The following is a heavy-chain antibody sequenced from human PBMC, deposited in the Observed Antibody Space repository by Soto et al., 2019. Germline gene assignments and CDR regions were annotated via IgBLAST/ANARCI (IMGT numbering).Heavy chain of an antibody. Sequence: QVQLQESGPRLVKPSETLSLTCTVSGAPTSAYYWNWIRQSPGKGLEWIGYTYYTGNTNYSPSLKARVTISVDTSESQFSLQLTSVTAAATAMYYCAARSGRSYFGMDIWGQGTTVTVSS. CDR2: TYYTGNT. D-gene: IGHD3-10*01. J-gene: IGHJ6*02. V-gene: IGHV4-59*01. CDR1: GAPTSAYY. CDR3: AARSGRSYFGMDI.